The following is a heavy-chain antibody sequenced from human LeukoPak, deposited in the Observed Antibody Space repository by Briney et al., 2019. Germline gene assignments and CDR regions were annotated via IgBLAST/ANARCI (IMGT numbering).Heavy chain of an antibody. V-gene: IGHV3-21*01. CDR3: ARGSCSGGSCYSCNH. J-gene: IGHJ4*02. CDR1: GFTFSSYS. D-gene: IGHD2-15*01. CDR2: ISSSSSYI. Sequence: GGSLRLSCAASGFTFSSYSMNWVRQAPGKGLEWVSSISSSSSYIYYADSVKGRFTISRDNAKNSLYLQINSLRAEDTAVYYCARGSCSGGSCYSCNHWGQGTLVTVSS.